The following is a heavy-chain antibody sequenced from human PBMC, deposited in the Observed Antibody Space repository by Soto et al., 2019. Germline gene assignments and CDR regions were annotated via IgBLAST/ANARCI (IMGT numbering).Heavy chain of an antibody. CDR3: ARGGAARTSFYYYYSMDV. J-gene: IGHJ6*02. V-gene: IGHV4-34*01. D-gene: IGHD6-6*01. CDR2: INHSGST. Sequence: SETLSLTCAVYGGSFSGYYWSWIRQPPGKGLEWIGEINHSGSTNYNPSLKSRVTISVDTSKNQFSLKLSSVTAADTAVYYCARGGAARTSFYYYYSMDVWGQGTTVTVSS. CDR1: GGSFSGYY.